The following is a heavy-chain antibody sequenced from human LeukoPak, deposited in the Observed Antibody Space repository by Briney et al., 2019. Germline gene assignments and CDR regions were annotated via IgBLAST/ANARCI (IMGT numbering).Heavy chain of an antibody. CDR1: GYTFTSYG. J-gene: IGHJ6*02. CDR2: ISAYNGNT. V-gene: IGHV1-18*01. Sequence: GASVKVSCKASGYTFTSYGISWVRQAPGQGLEWMGWISAYNGNTNYAQKLQGRVTMTTDTSTSTACMELRSLRSDDTAVYYCARYYYDSSGYWGGYYYYGMDVWGQGTTVTVSS. CDR3: ARYYYDSSGYWGGYYYYGMDV. D-gene: IGHD3-22*01.